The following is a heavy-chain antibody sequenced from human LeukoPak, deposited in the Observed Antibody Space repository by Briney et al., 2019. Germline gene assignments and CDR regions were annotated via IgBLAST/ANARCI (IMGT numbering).Heavy chain of an antibody. CDR1: GFTFSNSW. J-gene: IGHJ4*02. V-gene: IGHV3-74*01. CDR3: AKGRGDFHFDL. Sequence: GGSLRLSCAASGFTFSNSWMHWVRQTPGKGLVWVSHINSAGSSTTYADSVKGRFTISRDDAKNTLYLQLNSLRAEDTAVYYCAKGRGDFHFDLWGQGTLVTVSS. CDR2: INSAGSST. D-gene: IGHD2-21*01.